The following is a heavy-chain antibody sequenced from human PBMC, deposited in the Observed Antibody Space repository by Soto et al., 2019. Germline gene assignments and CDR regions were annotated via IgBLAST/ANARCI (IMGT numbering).Heavy chain of an antibody. D-gene: IGHD4-17*01. V-gene: IGHV1-69*12. J-gene: IGHJ4*02. Sequence: QVQLVQSGAEVKKPGSSVKVSCKASEGTFSSYAISWVRQAPGQGLEWMGGSILMFGTANYAQKFQGRVTITEDEYTSTAYMERSSLRSEDTAVYYCARATVTYGEDYWGQGTLVTVSS. CDR1: EGTFSSYA. CDR3: ARATVTYGEDY. CDR2: SILMFGTA.